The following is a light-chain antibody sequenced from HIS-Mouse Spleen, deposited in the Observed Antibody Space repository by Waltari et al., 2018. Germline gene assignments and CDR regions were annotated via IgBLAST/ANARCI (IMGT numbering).Light chain of an antibody. CDR1: SSDVGSYNL. V-gene: IGLV2-23*03. J-gene: IGLJ2*01. CDR3: CSYAGSSTFEV. Sequence: QSALTQPASVSGSPGQSITISCTGTSSDVGSYNLVSWYQQHPGKAPKLMIYEGSKRASGVSNRLSGSKSGNTASLTISGLQAEDEADYYCCSYAGSSTFEVFGGGTKLTVL. CDR2: EGS.